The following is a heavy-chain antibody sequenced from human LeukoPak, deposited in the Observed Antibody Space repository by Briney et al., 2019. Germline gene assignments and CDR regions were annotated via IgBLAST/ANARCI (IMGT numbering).Heavy chain of an antibody. J-gene: IGHJ4*02. CDR1: GGSISSYY. D-gene: IGHD6-19*01. Sequence: PSETLSLTCTVSGGSISSYYWSWIRQPPGKGLEWVGYIYTSGSNNYNPSLKSRVTISVDTSKHHFSLKLSSVTAADTAVYYCAGTTPGNRGSGAIDYWGQGTLVTVSS. CDR3: AGTTPGNRGSGAIDY. CDR2: IYTSGSN. V-gene: IGHV4-4*09.